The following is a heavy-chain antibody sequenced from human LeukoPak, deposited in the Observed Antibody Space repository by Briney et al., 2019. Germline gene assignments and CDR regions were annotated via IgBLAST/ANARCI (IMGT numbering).Heavy chain of an antibody. CDR3: AKAAHYDFWSGYDY. D-gene: IGHD3-3*01. CDR1: RFTFSIYD. CDR2: IDTAGGT. Sequence: PGGSLRLSCAASRFTFSIYDMHWVRQVTGKGLEWVSGIDTAGGTYYPDSVKGRFTMSRDNSKNTLYLQMNSLRAEDTAVYYCAKAAHYDFWSGYDYWGQGTVVTVSS. J-gene: IGHJ4*02. V-gene: IGHV3-13*01.